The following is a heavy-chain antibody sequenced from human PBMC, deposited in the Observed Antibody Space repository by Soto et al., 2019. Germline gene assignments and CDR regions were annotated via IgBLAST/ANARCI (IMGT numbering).Heavy chain of an antibody. CDR1: GFTFSGSA. CDR3: TRGYGDYVRDY. Sequence: EVQLVESGGGLVQPGGSLKLSCAVSGFTFSGSAMHWVRQASGKGLEWVGRIRSKSNSYATAYAASVKGRFTISRDDSKNTAYLPLNSLKTEDTAVYYCTRGYGDYVRDYWGPGTLVTVSS. J-gene: IGHJ4*02. V-gene: IGHV3-73*01. CDR2: IRSKSNSYAT. D-gene: IGHD4-17*01.